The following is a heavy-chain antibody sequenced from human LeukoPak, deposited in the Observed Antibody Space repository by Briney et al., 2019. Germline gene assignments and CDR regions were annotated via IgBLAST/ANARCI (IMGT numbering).Heavy chain of an antibody. V-gene: IGHV1-69*04. CDR3: TREGVYAPDPSSYHRDAFDI. CDR1: GGSFSNFV. CDR2: IIPVLCVS. D-gene: IGHD2/OR15-2a*01. Sequence: ASVQVSCKSSGGSFSNFVISWVRRARGQALEGMGRIIPVLCVSNFAQKFQGRVTITADKSTNTAHMELSRLESVDTAVYYCTREGVYAPDPSSYHRDAFDIWGQGTLVIVSS. J-gene: IGHJ3*02.